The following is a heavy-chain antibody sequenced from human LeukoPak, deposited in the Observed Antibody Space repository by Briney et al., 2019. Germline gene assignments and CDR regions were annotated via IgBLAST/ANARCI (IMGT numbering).Heavy chain of an antibody. CDR1: GFTFSSFA. D-gene: IGHD2-15*01. Sequence: GGSLRLSCAASGFTFSSFAMSWVRQAPGKGLERVSAISGSGGSTYYADSVKGRFTISRDNSKNTLFLQMNSLRAEDTAVYYCAKDRSCTGSSCNVGSWGQGTMVTVSS. V-gene: IGHV3-23*01. J-gene: IGHJ3*01. CDR3: AKDRSCTGSSCNVGS. CDR2: ISGSGGST.